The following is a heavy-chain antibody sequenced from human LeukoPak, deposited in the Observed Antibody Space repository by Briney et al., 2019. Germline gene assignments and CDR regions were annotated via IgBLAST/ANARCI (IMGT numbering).Heavy chain of an antibody. D-gene: IGHD5-24*01. V-gene: IGHV4-38-2*01. CDR3: ARQFEDMATIQYYFDY. J-gene: IGHJ4*01. CDR1: GYSISSGYY. Sequence: SETLSLTCAVSGYSISSGYYWGRPRHPPGKGVEWVGSIYHSGSTYYHPSVKSRFTISVDTSKNHLSLTLSSVTAEDTAVYHCARQFEDMATIQYYFDYWGYGNPVTVSA. CDR2: IYHSGST.